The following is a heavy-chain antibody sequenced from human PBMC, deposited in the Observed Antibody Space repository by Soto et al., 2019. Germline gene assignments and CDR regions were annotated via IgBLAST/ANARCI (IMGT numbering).Heavy chain of an antibody. CDR2: ISGSGGST. CDR1: GFTFSSYA. J-gene: IGHJ4*02. Sequence: GGSLRLSCAASGFTFSSYAMSWVRQAPGKGLEWVSAISGSGGSTYYADSVKGRFTISRDNSKNTLYLQMNSLRAEDTAVYYCANSSPDIVVVPAAIELAAEAPFDYWGQGTLVTVSS. V-gene: IGHV3-23*01. CDR3: ANSSPDIVVVPAAIELAAEAPFDY. D-gene: IGHD2-2*02.